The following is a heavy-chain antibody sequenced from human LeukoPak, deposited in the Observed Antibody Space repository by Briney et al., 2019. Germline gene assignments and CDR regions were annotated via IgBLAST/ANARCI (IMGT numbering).Heavy chain of an antibody. CDR3: TTWSVGYYDFWSGYYPPDY. J-gene: IGHJ4*02. Sequence: GGSLRLSCAASGFTFSNAWMSWVRQAPGKGLEWVGRIKSKTDGGTTDYAAPVKSRFTISRDDSKNTLYLQMNSLKTEDTAVYYCTTWSVGYYDFWSGYYPPDYWGQGTLVTVSS. V-gene: IGHV3-15*01. D-gene: IGHD3-3*01. CDR2: IKSKTDGGTT. CDR1: GFTFSNAW.